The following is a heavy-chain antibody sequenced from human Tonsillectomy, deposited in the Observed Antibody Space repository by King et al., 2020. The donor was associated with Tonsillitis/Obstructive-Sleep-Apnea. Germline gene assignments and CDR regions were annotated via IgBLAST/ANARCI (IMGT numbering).Heavy chain of an antibody. CDR1: GFTFTSYW. CDR3: AGGYCSSTSCYDY. Sequence: VQLVESGGGLVQPGGSLRLSCAASGFTFTSYWMSWVRQAPGKGLEWVANINQDGSEKYNVDSVKGRFTISRDNAKNSLYLQMNSLRAEDTAVYYCAGGYCSSTSCYDYWGQGTLVTVSS. V-gene: IGHV3-7*02. J-gene: IGHJ4*02. CDR2: INQDGSEK. D-gene: IGHD2-2*01.